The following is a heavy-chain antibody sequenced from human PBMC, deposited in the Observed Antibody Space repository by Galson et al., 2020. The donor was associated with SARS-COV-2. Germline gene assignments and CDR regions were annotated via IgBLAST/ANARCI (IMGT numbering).Heavy chain of an antibody. CDR2: IKQDGSEK. J-gene: IGHJ6*03. D-gene: IGHD5-12*01. V-gene: IGHV3-7*03. Sequence: LHGESLKISCAAPGFTFSSYWMSWVRQAPGKGLEWVANIKQDGSEKYYADSVKGRFTISRDNAKNSLYLQMNSLRAEDTAVYYCARDYPDIVATYVSLNYYYYYMDVWGKGTTVTVSS. CDR1: GFTFSSYW. CDR3: ARDYPDIVATYVSLNYYYYYMDV.